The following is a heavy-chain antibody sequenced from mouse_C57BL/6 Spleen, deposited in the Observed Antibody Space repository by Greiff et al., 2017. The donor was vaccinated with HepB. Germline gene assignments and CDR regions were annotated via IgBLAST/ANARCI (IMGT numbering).Heavy chain of an antibody. CDR3: ARTAQATFDY. D-gene: IGHD3-2*02. J-gene: IGHJ2*01. CDR1: GYAFSSYW. Sequence: QVHVKQSGAELVKPGASVKISCKASGYAFSSYWMNWVKQRPGKGLEWIGQIYPGDGDTNYNGKFKGKATLTADKSSSTAYMQLSSLTSEDSAVYFCARTAQATFDYWGQGTTLTVSS. CDR2: IYPGDGDT. V-gene: IGHV1-80*01.